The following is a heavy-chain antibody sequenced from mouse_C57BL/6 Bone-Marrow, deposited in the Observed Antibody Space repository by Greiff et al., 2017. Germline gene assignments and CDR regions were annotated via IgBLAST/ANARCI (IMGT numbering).Heavy chain of an antibody. J-gene: IGHJ3*01. CDR3: TTDYGSSYPAWFAY. V-gene: IGHV14-4*01. D-gene: IGHD1-1*01. CDR2: IVPENGDT. Sequence: EVQLQQSGAELVRPGASVKLSCTASGFNIKDDYMHWVKQRPEQGLEWIGWIVPENGDTEYASKFQGKATITADTSSNTAYLQLSSLTSEDTAVYYCTTDYGSSYPAWFAYWGQGTLVTVSA. CDR1: GFNIKDDY.